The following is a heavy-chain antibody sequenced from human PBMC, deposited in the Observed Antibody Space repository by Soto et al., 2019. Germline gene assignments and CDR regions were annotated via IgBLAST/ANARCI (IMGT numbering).Heavy chain of an antibody. CDR2: ISYDGSNK. D-gene: IGHD3-22*01. V-gene: IGHV3-30-3*01. CDR3: ARGFPGITMIVVVIGFIDY. CDR1: GVTFSSYA. J-gene: IGHJ4*02. Sequence: PGESLRLTCSASGVTFSSYAMHWVRQAPGKGLEWVAVISYDGSNKYYADSVKGRFTISRDNSKNTLYLQMNSLRAEDTAVYYWARGFPGITMIVVVIGFIDYWGQGT.